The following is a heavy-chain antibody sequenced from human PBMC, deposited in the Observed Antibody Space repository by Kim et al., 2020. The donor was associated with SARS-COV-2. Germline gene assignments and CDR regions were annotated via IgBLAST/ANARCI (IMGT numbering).Heavy chain of an antibody. V-gene: IGHV1-24*01. Sequence: ASVKVSCKVSGYTLTELSMHWVRQAPGKGLEWMGGFDPEDGETIYAQKFQGIVTMTEDTSTDTAYMELSSLRSEDTAVYYCATAPVVVGATLSDYYYYGMDVWGQGTTVTVSS. CDR1: GYTLTELS. CDR2: FDPEDGET. CDR3: ATAPVVVGATLSDYYYYGMDV. J-gene: IGHJ6*02. D-gene: IGHD1-26*01.